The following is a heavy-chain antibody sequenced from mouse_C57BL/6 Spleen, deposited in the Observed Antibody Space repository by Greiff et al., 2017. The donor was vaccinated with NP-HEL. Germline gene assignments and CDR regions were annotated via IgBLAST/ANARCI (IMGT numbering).Heavy chain of an antibody. V-gene: IGHV1-61*01. CDR1: GYTFTSYW. CDR3: ATSYSNYFSWFAY. Sequence: VQLQQPGAELVRPGSSVKLSCKASGYTFTSYWMDWVKQRPGQGLEWIGNIYPSDSETHYNQKLKDKATLTVDKSSSTAYMQLSSLTSEDSAVYYCATSYSNYFSWFAYWGQGTLVTVSA. D-gene: IGHD2-5*01. CDR2: IYPSDSET. J-gene: IGHJ3*01.